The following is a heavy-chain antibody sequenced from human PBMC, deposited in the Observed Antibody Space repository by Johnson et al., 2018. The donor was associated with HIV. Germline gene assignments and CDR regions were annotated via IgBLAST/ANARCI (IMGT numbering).Heavy chain of an antibody. V-gene: IGHV3-11*04. Sequence: VLLLESGGGLVKPGGSLRLSCAASGFAFSDCYMSWIRQAPGKGLEWISYISSSGSTIYYADSVKGRFTISRDNAKNSLYLQMNSLRAEDTAVYYCARGGSSRNPAFDIWGQGTMVTVSS. CDR1: GFAFSDCY. CDR3: ARGGSSRNPAFDI. D-gene: IGHD1-26*01. J-gene: IGHJ3*02. CDR2: ISSSGSTI.